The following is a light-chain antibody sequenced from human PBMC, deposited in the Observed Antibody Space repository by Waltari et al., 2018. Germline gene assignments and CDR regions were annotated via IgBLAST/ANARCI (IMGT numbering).Light chain of an antibody. CDR2: DVT. CDR3: SSFTSSTTGI. J-gene: IGLJ2*01. CDR1: SSDSGGYNY. Sequence: SALTQPDSVSGSPGQSITISCSGISSDSGGYNYVSWYQQHPGEAPKLIIYDVTNRPSGVSVRFSGSKSGSSASLTISGLQPEDEADYYCSSFTSSTTGIFGGGTKLTVL. V-gene: IGLV2-14*03.